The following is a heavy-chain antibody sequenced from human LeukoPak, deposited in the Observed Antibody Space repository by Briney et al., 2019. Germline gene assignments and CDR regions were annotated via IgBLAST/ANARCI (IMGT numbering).Heavy chain of an antibody. V-gene: IGHV1-2*02. CDR2: INPNSSVT. CDR1: GYTFAGYY. D-gene: IGHD4-23*01. CDR3: ARERGGNSPFDS. Sequence: ASVKVSCKTSGYTFAGYYMHWVRQAPGQGLEWMGWINPNSSVTNYAQRFQGRVTMTRDTSISAAYMELRWLTSDDTAVYYCARERGGNSPFDSWGQGTLVTVSS. J-gene: IGHJ4*02.